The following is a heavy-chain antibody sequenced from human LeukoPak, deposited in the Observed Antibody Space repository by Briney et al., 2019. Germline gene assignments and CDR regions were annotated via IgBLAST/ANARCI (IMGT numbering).Heavy chain of an antibody. J-gene: IGHJ4*02. CDR3: AKGTSSGWYYFDY. D-gene: IGHD6-19*01. CDR2: IYTSGST. V-gene: IGHV4-61*02. Sequence: SQTLSLTCTVSGGSISSGSYYWSWIRQPAGKGLEWIGRIYTSGSTNYNPSLKSRVTISVDTSKNQFSLKLDSVTAADTAVYYCAKGTSSGWYYFDYWGQGTLVTVSS. CDR1: GGSISSGSYY.